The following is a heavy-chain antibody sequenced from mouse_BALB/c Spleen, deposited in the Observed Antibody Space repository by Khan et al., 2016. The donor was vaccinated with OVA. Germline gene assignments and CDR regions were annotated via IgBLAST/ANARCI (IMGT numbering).Heavy chain of an antibody. CDR3: AREWGAWFTY. CDR2: IYPGSNNT. Sequence: QVQLQQSGAELARPGASVKLSCKASGYTFTDYNINWVKQRTGQGLEWIGEIYPGSNNTYYNEKFKGKATLTADKSSSTAYMQLSSPTSEDSAVYFCAREWGAWFTYWGQGTLVTVSA. V-gene: IGHV1-77*01. J-gene: IGHJ3*01. CDR1: GYTFTDYN.